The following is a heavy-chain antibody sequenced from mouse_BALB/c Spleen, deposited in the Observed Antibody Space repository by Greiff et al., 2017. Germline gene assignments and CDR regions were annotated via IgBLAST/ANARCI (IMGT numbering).Heavy chain of an antibody. V-gene: IGHV5-6*02. CDR2: ISSGGSYT. CDR1: GFTFSSYG. D-gene: IGHD1-2*01. Sequence: DVMLVESGGDLVKPGGSLKLSCAASGFTFSSYGMSWVRQTPDKRLEWVATISSGGSYTYYPDSVKGRFTISRDNAKNTLYLQMSSLKSEDTAMYYCASQLRLRAMDYWGQGTSVTVSS. CDR3: ASQLRLRAMDY. J-gene: IGHJ4*01.